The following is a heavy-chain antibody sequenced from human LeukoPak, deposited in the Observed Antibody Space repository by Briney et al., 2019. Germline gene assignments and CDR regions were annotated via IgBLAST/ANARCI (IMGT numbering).Heavy chain of an antibody. CDR1: GFTFSSYA. Sequence: GGSLRLSCAASGFTFSSYAMHWVRQAPGKGLEYVSAISSNGGSTYYANSVKGRFTISRDNSKNTLYLQMGSLRVEDVAVYYCATSWGYYYGSGSPGVGNDAFDIWGQGTMVTVSS. J-gene: IGHJ3*02. D-gene: IGHD3-10*01. CDR2: ISSNGGST. V-gene: IGHV3-64*01. CDR3: ATSWGYYYGSGSPGVGNDAFDI.